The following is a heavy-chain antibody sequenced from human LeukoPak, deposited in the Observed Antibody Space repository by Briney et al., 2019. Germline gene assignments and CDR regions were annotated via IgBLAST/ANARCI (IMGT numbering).Heavy chain of an antibody. D-gene: IGHD2-15*01. J-gene: IGHJ4*02. CDR2: INHSGST. V-gene: IGHV4-34*01. CDR3: ARGAAATRILDY. Sequence: SETLSLTCAVYGGSFSGYYWSWIRQPPGKGLEWIGEINHSGSTNYNPSLKSRVTISVDTSKNQFSLKLSSVTAADTAVYYCARGAAATRILDYWGQGTLVTVSS. CDR1: GGSFSGYY.